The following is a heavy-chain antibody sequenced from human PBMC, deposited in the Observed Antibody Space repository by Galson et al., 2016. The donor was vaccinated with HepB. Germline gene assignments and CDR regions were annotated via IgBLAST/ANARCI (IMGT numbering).Heavy chain of an antibody. V-gene: IGHV3-23*01. Sequence: SLRLSCAASGFTFSSCAMSWVRQAPGKGLEWVSSISRSADSTYYADSVKGRFTISRDNSRNTLHLQMNSLRAEDTALYYCAKRPSPSWGPFEFWGQGSLVTVSS. J-gene: IGHJ1*01. CDR3: AKRPSPSWGPFEF. CDR1: GFTFSSCA. D-gene: IGHD7-27*01. CDR2: ISRSADST.